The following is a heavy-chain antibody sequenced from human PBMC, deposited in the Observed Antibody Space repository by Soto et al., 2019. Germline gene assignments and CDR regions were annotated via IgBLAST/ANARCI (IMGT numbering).Heavy chain of an antibody. CDR2: IYFSGNT. J-gene: IGHJ4*02. Sequence: GGYWISNTQLPGKGLEWIGYIYFSGNTYYNPSLESRVTISLDTSQNQFSLKLTSVIAADMAVYYCASGNAWNTILDYWGKGTLVTAFS. CDR3: ASGNAWNTILDY. CDR1: GGY. V-gene: IGHV4-31*02. D-gene: IGHD3-10*01.